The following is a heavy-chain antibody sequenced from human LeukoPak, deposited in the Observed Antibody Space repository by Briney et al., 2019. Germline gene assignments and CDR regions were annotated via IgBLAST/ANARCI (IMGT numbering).Heavy chain of an antibody. J-gene: IGHJ4*02. CDR2: IYTSGST. CDR3: ARDLGIAVAGPYYFDY. V-gene: IGHV4-4*07. Sequence: SETLSLTCTVSGGSISSYYWSWIRQPAGKGLEWIGRIYTSGSTNCNPSLKSRVTMSVDTSKNQFSLKLSSVTAADTAVYYCARDLGIAVAGPYYFDYWGQGTLVAVSS. D-gene: IGHD6-19*01. CDR1: GGSISSYY.